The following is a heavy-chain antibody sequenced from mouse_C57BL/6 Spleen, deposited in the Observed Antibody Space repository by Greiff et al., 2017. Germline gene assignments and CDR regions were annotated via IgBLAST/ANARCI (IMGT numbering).Heavy chain of an antibody. J-gene: IGHJ4*01. CDR3: ARDRAMDY. V-gene: IGHV5-4*01. Sequence: EVQRVESGGGLVKPVGSLKLSCAASGFTFSSYAMSWVRQTPEKRLEWVATISDGGSYTYYPDNVKGRFTISRDNAKNNLYLQMSHLKSEDTAMYYCARDRAMDYWGQGTSVTVSS. CDR1: GFTFSSYA. CDR2: ISDGGSYT.